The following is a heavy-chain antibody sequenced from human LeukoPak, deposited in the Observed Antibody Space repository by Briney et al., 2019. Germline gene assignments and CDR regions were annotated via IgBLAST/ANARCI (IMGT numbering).Heavy chain of an antibody. CDR3: ARDLGDYVGYDASDI. V-gene: IGHV3-48*03. Sequence: GGSLRLSCAASGFTFNSYGMHWVRQAPGKGLEWVSYISGSGSAIYYADSVKGRFTMSRDNAKNSLYLQMNSLRVEDTAVYYCARDLGDYVGYDASDIWGQGTMVTVSS. D-gene: IGHD4-17*01. CDR1: GFTFNSYG. J-gene: IGHJ3*02. CDR2: ISGSGSAI.